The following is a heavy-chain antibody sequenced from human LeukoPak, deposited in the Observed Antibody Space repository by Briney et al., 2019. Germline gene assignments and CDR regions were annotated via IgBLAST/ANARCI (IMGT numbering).Heavy chain of an antibody. J-gene: IGHJ6*02. CDR3: ARGRFLEWISLYYYYYYGMDV. Sequence: SETLSLTCAVYGGSFSGYYWSWIRQPPGKGLEWIGEINHSGSTNYNPSLKSRVTISVDTSKNQFSLKLSSVTAADTAAYYCARGRFLEWISLYYYYYYGMDVWGQGTTVTVSS. CDR1: GGSFSGYY. CDR2: INHSGST. V-gene: IGHV4-34*01. D-gene: IGHD3-3*01.